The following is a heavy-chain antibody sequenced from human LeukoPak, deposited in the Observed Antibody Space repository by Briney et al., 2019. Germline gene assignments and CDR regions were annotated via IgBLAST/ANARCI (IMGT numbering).Heavy chain of an antibody. V-gene: IGHV3-7*01. D-gene: IGHD3-3*01. CDR2: IKQDGSAK. J-gene: IGHJ4*02. CDR3: AKEVTGYYDFWSGYSD. Sequence: GGSLRLSCAASGFTFSSYWMSWVRQAPGKGLEWVANIKQDGSAKNYGDSVKGRFTISRDNAKNSLYLQMNSLRVEDTAVYYCAKEVTGYYDFWSGYSDWGQGTLVTVSS. CDR1: GFTFSSYW.